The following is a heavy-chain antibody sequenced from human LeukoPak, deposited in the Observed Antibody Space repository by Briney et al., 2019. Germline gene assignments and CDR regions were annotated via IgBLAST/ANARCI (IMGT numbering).Heavy chain of an antibody. Sequence: GGSLRLSCAASGFTFSDFYMSWIRQALGKGLEYISYISTGGTAINYADSVKGRFTISRDNAKSSLYLQMNNLRVEDTAIYYCARGSRAPSFGGQGTLVTVSS. CDR2: ISTGGTAI. V-gene: IGHV3-11*01. CDR1: GFTFSDFY. D-gene: IGHD3-10*01. CDR3: ARGSRAPSF. J-gene: IGHJ4*02.